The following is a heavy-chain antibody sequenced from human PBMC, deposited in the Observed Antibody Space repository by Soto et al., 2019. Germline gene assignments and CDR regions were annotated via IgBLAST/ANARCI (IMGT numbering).Heavy chain of an antibody. V-gene: IGHV3-11*06. Sequence: PGGSLRLSCAASGFTFSDYYMSWIRQAPGKGLEWVSYISSSSSYTNYADSVKGRFTISRDNAKNSLYLQMNSLRAEDTAVYYWARVRIFGVGFSYGMDVWCQGTTVTVSS. CDR2: ISSSSSYT. J-gene: IGHJ6*02. CDR1: GFTFSDYY. CDR3: ARVRIFGVGFSYGMDV. D-gene: IGHD3-3*01.